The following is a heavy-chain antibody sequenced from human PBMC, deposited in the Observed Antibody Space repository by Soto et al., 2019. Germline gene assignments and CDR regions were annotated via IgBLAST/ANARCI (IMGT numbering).Heavy chain of an antibody. CDR3: ATSSGALAASFPYYFDY. D-gene: IGHD6-19*01. V-gene: IGHV3-11*01. CDR1: GFRFSDRY. Sequence: PGGSLRLSCAAAGFRFSDRYMTWIRQAPGKGLEWVSYISSGSSTIYYAHSVKGRFTISRDNAKNSLNLQMNSLRAEDTAVYYCATSSGALAASFPYYFDYWGHGTLVTVSS. CDR2: ISSGSSTI. J-gene: IGHJ4*01.